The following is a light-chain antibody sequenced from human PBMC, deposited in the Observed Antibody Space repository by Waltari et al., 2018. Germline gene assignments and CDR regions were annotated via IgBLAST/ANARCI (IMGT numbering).Light chain of an antibody. Sequence: DVVMTQSPLSLSVTLGQPASISCKSSQSLVHSDGKTYLNWYQQRPGQSPRRLLYKVSNRDSGVPERFSGSGAGTDFTLKISRVEAEDVGVYYCMQGTHWPPWTFGQGTKVEIK. CDR2: KVS. J-gene: IGKJ1*01. CDR1: QSLVHSDGKTY. V-gene: IGKV2-30*02. CDR3: MQGTHWPPWT.